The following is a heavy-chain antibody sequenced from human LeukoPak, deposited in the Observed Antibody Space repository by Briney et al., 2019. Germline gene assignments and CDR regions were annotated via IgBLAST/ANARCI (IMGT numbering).Heavy chain of an antibody. J-gene: IGHJ3*02. CDR2: FVPEEADT. Sequence: GASVKVSCKLSGYTGFELSMQWVRQAPGKGLEWMGGFVPEEADTIYAQKFQGRVTMTEDTSTDTAYMELSGLTSEDTAMYYCSTHAIFRLVTYAFHIWGRGTLVTVSS. V-gene: IGHV1-24*01. CDR3: STHAIFRLVTYAFHI. CDR1: GYTGFELS. D-gene: IGHD3-3*01.